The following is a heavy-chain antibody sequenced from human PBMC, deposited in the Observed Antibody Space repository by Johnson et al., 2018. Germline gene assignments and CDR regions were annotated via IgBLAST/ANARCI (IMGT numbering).Heavy chain of an antibody. CDR1: EYALGEVS. J-gene: IGHJ4*02. D-gene: IGHD3-3*01. Sequence: QVQLVQSGVEVRNPGASVQVSCKFSEYALGEVSMHWVRQAPGKGLEWMGVFNPEDGETFYAQKFQGRITMTEDTSTDTGYMGLTSLRSDDTAIYYCATSGDFWSGLDSWGQGTLVTVSS. CDR3: ATSGDFWSGLDS. CDR2: FNPEDGET. V-gene: IGHV1-24*01.